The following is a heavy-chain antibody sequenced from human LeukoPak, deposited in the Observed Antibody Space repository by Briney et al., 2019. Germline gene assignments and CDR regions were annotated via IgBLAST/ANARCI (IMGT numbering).Heavy chain of an antibody. D-gene: IGHD4-23*01. J-gene: IGHJ4*02. V-gene: IGHV3-11*01. Sequence: GSLRLSCAVSGFTFSDYYMNWVRQAPGKGLEWISYISRGGNTIYYADSVRGRFTISRDNTKNSLFLQMDSLRVEDTAMYFCVRETTGNSLDFWGQGTLVTVSS. CDR1: GFTFSDYY. CDR3: VRETTGNSLDF. CDR2: ISRGGNTI.